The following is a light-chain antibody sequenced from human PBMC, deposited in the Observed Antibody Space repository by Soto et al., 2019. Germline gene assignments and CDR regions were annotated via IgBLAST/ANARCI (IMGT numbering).Light chain of an antibody. CDR1: TSNIGTNT. Sequence: QSVLTQSPSASGTPGQRVSISCSGSTSNIGTNTVSWYQHVPGTAPKLLIYSNDQRPSAVPGRFSCSKSGTSASLAISGLLSEDEADYYCATWDDSLNVVFGGGTKLTVL. CDR2: SND. V-gene: IGLV1-44*01. CDR3: ATWDDSLNVV. J-gene: IGLJ2*01.